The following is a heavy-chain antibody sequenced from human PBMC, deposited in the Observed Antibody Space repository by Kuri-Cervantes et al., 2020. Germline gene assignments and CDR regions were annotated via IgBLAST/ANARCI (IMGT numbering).Heavy chain of an antibody. J-gene: IGHJ2*01. D-gene: IGHD3-16*02. CDR1: GFTFSSYG. CDR2: ISYDGSNK. V-gene: IGHV3-30*03. Sequence: GGSLRLSCAASGFTFSSYGMHWVRQAPGKGLEWVAVISYDGSNKYYADSVKGRFTISRDNSKNTLYLQMNSLRAEDTAVYYCATDRRWPSGYLDLWGRGTLVTVSS. CDR3: ATDRRWPSGYLDL.